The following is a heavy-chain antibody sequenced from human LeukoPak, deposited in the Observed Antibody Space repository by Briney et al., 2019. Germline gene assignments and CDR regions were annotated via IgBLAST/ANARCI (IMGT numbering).Heavy chain of an antibody. CDR1: GFTFDDYA. J-gene: IGHJ6*03. CDR3: AKDGGSGNYYYYMDV. D-gene: IGHD3-10*01. V-gene: IGHV3-43D*03. CDR2: ISWDGGST. Sequence: GGSLRLSCAASGFTFDDYAMHWVRQAPGKGLEWVSFISWDGGSTYYADSVKGRFTISRDNSKNSLYLQMNSLRAKDTALYYCAKDGGSGNYYYYMDVWGKGTTVTVSS.